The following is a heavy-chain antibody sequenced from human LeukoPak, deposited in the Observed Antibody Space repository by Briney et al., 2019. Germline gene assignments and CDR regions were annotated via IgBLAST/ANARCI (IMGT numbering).Heavy chain of an antibody. J-gene: IGHJ3*02. CDR1: GFTFGTAW. CDR3: TTERYSSSWHDASDI. V-gene: IGHV3-15*01. D-gene: IGHD6-13*01. Sequence: GGSLRLSCAASGFTFGTAWMTWVRQAPGKGLEWVGRIKSETDGGTTEYAAPVKGRFTISRDDSKNTLYLQMNSLKTEDTAVYYCTTERYSSSWHDASDIWGQGSMVTVSS. CDR2: IKSETDGGTT.